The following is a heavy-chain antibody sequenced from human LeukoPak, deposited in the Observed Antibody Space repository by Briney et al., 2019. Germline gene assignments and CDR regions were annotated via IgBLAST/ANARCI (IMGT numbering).Heavy chain of an antibody. J-gene: IGHJ3*02. CDR3: AKEVGQQLVQPAFDI. CDR1: GFTFSSYA. CDR2: INSSGRST. V-gene: IGHV3-23*01. Sequence: PGGSLRLSCAASGFTFSSYAMSWVRQAPGKGLGWVSDINSSGRSTYYADSVQGRFTISRDNSKNTMYLQMNSLRAEDTAVYYCAKEVGQQLVQPAFDIWGQGTMVTVSS. D-gene: IGHD6-13*01.